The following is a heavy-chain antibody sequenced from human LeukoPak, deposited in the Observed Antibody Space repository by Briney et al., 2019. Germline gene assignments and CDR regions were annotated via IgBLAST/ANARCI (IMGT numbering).Heavy chain of an antibody. J-gene: IGHJ3*02. CDR3: ARGFDGPNAFDI. D-gene: IGHD3-9*01. V-gene: IGHV4-34*01. Sequence: SETLSLTCAVYGGSFSGYYWSWIRQPPGKGLEWIGKINHSGSTNYNPSLKSRVTISVDTSKNQFSLKLSSVTAADTAVYYCARGFDGPNAFDIWGLGTMVTVSS. CDR2: INHSGST. CDR1: GGSFSGYY.